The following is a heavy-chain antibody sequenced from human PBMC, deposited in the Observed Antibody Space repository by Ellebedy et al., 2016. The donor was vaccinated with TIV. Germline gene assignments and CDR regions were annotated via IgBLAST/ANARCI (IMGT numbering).Heavy chain of an antibody. CDR3: AREIRSPDYFLGLDV. D-gene: IGHD2/OR15-2a*01. J-gene: IGHJ6*02. Sequence: SETLSLXXTVSGASISSYTWSWIRLPPGKGLEWIGYAYYSGSPKYNPSLKSRVFISVDRSTNQLYLRLNSVTAADTAVYYCAREIRSPDYFLGLDVWGQGTTVTVSS. V-gene: IGHV4-59*01. CDR2: AYYSGSP. CDR1: GASISSYT.